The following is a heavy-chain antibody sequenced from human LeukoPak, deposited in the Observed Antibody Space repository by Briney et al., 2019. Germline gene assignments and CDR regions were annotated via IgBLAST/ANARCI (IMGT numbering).Heavy chain of an antibody. CDR1: GGSISSSSYY. V-gene: IGHV4-39*01. Sequence: SETLSLTCTVSGGSISSSSYYWGWIRQPPGKGLEWIGSIYYSGSTYYNPSLKSRVTVSVDTSKNQFSLKLSSVTAADTAVYYCARQTGSGLFILPGGQGTLVTVSS. CDR3: ARQTGSGLFILP. D-gene: IGHD3/OR15-3a*01. J-gene: IGHJ4*02. CDR2: IYYSGST.